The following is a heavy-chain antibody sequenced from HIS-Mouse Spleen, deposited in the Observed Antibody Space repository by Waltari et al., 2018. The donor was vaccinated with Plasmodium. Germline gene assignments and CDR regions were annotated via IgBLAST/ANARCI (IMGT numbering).Heavy chain of an antibody. Sequence: EVQLVESGGGLIQPGGSLRLSCAASGFTVSSNYMSWVRQAPGKGLEWVSVIYSGGSTDYGDAVKGRFTISRDNYKDTLYLQMSSLRAEDTAVYYCARGMKSSSSAFDIWGQGTMVTVSS. CDR2: IYSGGST. J-gene: IGHJ3*02. V-gene: IGHV3-53*01. D-gene: IGHD6-6*01. CDR3: ARGMKSSSSAFDI. CDR1: GFTVSSNY.